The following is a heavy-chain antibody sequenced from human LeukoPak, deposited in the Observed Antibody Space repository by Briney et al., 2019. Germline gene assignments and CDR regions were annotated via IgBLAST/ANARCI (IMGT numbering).Heavy chain of an antibody. CDR3: AKDSSSWPFPIDY. V-gene: IGHV3-23*01. J-gene: IGHJ4*02. CDR2: ITASGGST. D-gene: IGHD6-13*01. Sequence: GGSLRLSCAASGFTFSRYAMTWVRQAPGKGLEWVSVITASGGSTYYADSVKGRFTISRDISKNTLYLQMNSLRAEDTAVYYCAKDSSSWPFPIDYWGQGTLVTVSS. CDR1: GFTFSRYA.